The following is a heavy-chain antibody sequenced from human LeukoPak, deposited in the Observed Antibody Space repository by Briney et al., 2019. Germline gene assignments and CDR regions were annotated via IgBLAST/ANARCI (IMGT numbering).Heavy chain of an antibody. Sequence: GASVTVSCKASGYTFTSYAMNWVRQAPGQGLEWMGWINTNTGNPTYAQGFTGRFVFSLDTSVTTAYLQITSLKTEDTAVYYCARWVAAADPWGQGTLVTVSS. CDR3: ARWVAAADP. D-gene: IGHD6-13*01. V-gene: IGHV7-4-1*02. CDR2: INTNTGNP. J-gene: IGHJ5*02. CDR1: GYTFTSYA.